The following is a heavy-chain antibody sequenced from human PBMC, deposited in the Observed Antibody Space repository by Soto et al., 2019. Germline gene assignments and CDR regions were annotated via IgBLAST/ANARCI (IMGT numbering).Heavy chain of an antibody. CDR2: IYYSGST. J-gene: IGHJ4*02. CDR3: ARWYGGSLDY. CDR1: GGSISSYY. Sequence: SETLSLTCTVSGGSISSYYWSWIRQPPGKGLEWIGYIYYSGSTNYNPSLKSRVTISVYTSKNQFSLKLSSVTAADTAVYYCARWYGGSLDYWGQGTLVTVSS. V-gene: IGHV4-59*01. D-gene: IGHD4-17*01.